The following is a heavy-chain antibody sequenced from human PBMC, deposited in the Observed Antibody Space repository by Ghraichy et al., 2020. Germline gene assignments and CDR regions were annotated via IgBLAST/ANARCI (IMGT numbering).Heavy chain of an antibody. D-gene: IGHD3-22*01. Sequence: GGSLRLSCAASGFTLSSYWMHWVRQAPGKGLVWVSHINSDGSGTTYADSVQGRFTISRDDASNTLYLQVNRLRAEDTAVYYCARDSGYDYYFDYWGQGTLVTVSS. J-gene: IGHJ4*02. CDR3: ARDSGYDYYFDY. V-gene: IGHV3-74*01. CDR2: INSDGSGT. CDR1: GFTLSSYW.